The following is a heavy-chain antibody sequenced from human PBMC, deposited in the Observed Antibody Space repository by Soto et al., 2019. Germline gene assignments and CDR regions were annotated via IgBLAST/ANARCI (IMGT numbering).Heavy chain of an antibody. Sequence: GGSLRLSCAASGFTLTNAWMTWVRQAPGKGLEWVGRIKSKTDGGATDYAAPVKGRVTISRDESKNTMYLQMNSPKSEDTAAYYCTTKGLYDSSGYHDYWGQGTLVTVSS. CDR3: TTKGLYDSSGYHDY. D-gene: IGHD3-22*01. CDR1: GFTLTNAW. J-gene: IGHJ4*02. V-gene: IGHV3-15*01. CDR2: IKSKTDGGAT.